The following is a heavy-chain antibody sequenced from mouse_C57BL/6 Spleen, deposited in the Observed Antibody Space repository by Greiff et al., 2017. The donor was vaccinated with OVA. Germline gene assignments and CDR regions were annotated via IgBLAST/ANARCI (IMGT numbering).Heavy chain of an antibody. V-gene: IGHV3-6*01. J-gene: IGHJ4*01. CDR3: ARVLRPPYYAMDY. Sequence: EVQLQQSGPGLVKPSQSLSLTCSVTGYSITSGYYWNWIRQFPGNKLEWMGYISYDGSNNYNPSLKNRISITRDTSKNQFFLKLNSVTTEDTATYYCARVLRPPYYAMDYWGQGTSVTVSS. D-gene: IGHD1-2*01. CDR1: GYSITSGYY. CDR2: ISYDGSN.